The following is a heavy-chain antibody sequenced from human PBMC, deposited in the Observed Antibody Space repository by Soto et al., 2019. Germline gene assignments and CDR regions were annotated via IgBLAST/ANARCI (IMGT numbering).Heavy chain of an antibody. D-gene: IGHD2-21*02. CDR3: VRRVVTTLDDAFDI. Sequence: QVQLVQSGPEVMKPGASVTLSCKASGYNFNNYGISWVRQAPGQGLEWMGWISGNNGNTKYGQKFQGRVSLTTDSSTSTAYMEMRSLRSDDTADYYCVRRVVTTLDDAFDIWGPGTRVTVSS. CDR2: ISGNNGNT. CDR1: GYNFNNYG. V-gene: IGHV1-18*01. J-gene: IGHJ3*02.